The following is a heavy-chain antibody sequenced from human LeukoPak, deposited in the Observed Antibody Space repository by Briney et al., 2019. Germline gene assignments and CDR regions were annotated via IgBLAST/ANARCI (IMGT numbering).Heavy chain of an antibody. CDR3: AKDSVSQNGIFDPFDV. Sequence: GGSLRLSCEASGFTFSSYSMNWVRQAPGKGLEWVSGISPSGDILYYADSVKGQFTIPRDNSKNTLFLQMNRLRAEDAAVYYCAKDSVSQNGIFDPFDVWGLGTLVTVSS. J-gene: IGHJ3*01. CDR1: GFTFSSYS. D-gene: IGHD2-15*01. V-gene: IGHV3-23*01. CDR2: ISPSGDIL.